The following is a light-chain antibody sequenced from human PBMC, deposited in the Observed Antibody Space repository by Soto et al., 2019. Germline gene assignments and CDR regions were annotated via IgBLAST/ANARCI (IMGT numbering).Light chain of an antibody. CDR3: LQHNSYPRT. J-gene: IGKJ1*01. CDR2: FVS. Sequence: DIQLTQSPSSLSASVVDIITITFRASQDINKYLAWYQQKPGEAPKLLIYFVSTLQSGVPSSFSGSGSGTEITLTISDLQPEDFATYYCLQHNSYPRTCGQGTKVDIK. V-gene: IGKV1-9*01. CDR1: QDINKY.